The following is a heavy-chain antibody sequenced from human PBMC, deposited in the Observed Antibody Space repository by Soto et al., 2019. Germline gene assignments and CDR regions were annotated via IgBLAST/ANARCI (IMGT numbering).Heavy chain of an antibody. Sequence: SQTLSLTCAISGDSVSNKGAAWNWIRHSPSRGLEWLGRTYYGKSKWLYDYAVSVRSRITINPDTSKNQFSLHLTSVTPEDTSVYFCDRDPPGFHSAFDSWGQGTLVTVSS. V-gene: IGHV6-1*01. J-gene: IGHJ4*02. D-gene: IGHD4-4*01. CDR3: DRDPPGFHSAFDS. CDR1: GDSVSNKGAA. CDR2: TYYGKSKWLY.